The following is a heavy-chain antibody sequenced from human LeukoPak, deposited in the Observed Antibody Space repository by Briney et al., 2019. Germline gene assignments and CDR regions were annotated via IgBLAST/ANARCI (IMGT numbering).Heavy chain of an antibody. V-gene: IGHV1-18*01. CDR2: ISAYNGHT. CDR3: ARLGSGYDPLDYYYYYGMDV. Sequence: ASVKVSCKASGYTFTSYAISWVRQAPGQGLEWMGWISAYNGHTNYAQKLQGRVTMTTDTSTSTAYMELRSLRSDDTAVYYCARLGSGYDPLDYYYYYGMDVWGQGTTVTVSS. J-gene: IGHJ6*02. D-gene: IGHD5-12*01. CDR1: GYTFTSYA.